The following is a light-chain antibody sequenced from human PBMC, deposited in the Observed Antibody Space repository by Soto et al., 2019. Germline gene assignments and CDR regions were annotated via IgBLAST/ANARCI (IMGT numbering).Light chain of an antibody. Sequence: DVQMTQSPSSLSAPVGDRVTITGRASQGISNYLAWYQQKPGQVPKXXIYAASTLQSGVPSRFSGSGSGTDFTLTISSLQPEDVTTDYCQKYSSRPWTFGQGTKVDIK. CDR3: QKYSSRPWT. V-gene: IGKV1-27*01. CDR1: QGISNY. CDR2: AAS. J-gene: IGKJ1*01.